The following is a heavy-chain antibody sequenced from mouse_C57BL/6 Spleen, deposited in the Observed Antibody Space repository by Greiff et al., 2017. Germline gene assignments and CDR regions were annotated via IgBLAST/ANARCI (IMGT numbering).Heavy chain of an antibody. D-gene: IGHD1-1*01. CDR2: ISDGGSYT. V-gene: IGHV5-4*01. CDR3: ARDRSNYYGSSIDY. Sequence: EVQLVESGGGLVKPGGSLKLSCAASGFTFSSYAMSWVRQTPEKRLEWVATISDGGSYTYYPDNVKGRFTISRDNAKNNLYLQMSHLKSEDTAMYYCARDRSNYYGSSIDYWGQGTTLTVSS. J-gene: IGHJ2*01. CDR1: GFTFSSYA.